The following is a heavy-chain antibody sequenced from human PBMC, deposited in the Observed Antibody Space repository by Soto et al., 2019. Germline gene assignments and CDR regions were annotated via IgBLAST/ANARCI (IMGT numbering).Heavy chain of an antibody. Sequence: EVQLVESGGGLVQPGGSPRLSCAASGFALSLYSMHWVRQAPGKGLEWLSYIGTSGGIYSADSVRGRFTIARDNAKNSLYLQLDSLRDEDTALYYCVRDHDYAFDIWGQGTMVTVSS. CDR3: VRDHDYAFDI. V-gene: IGHV3-48*02. CDR1: GFALSLYS. CDR2: IGTSGGI. J-gene: IGHJ3*02. D-gene: IGHD1-1*01.